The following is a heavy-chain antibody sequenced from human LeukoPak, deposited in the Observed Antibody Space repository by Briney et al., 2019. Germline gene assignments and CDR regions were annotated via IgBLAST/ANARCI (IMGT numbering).Heavy chain of an antibody. CDR1: GCTFISYY. Sequence: GASVKVSCKASGCTFISYYMYWVRQAPGHGLEWMGFINPSAGNTAYAQKFQGRVTMTRDTSTSTVYMDLTSLRSDDTAVYYCARGKYGDWYFDYWGQGTLVTVSS. D-gene: IGHD4-17*01. J-gene: IGHJ4*02. CDR3: ARGKYGDWYFDY. V-gene: IGHV1-46*01. CDR2: INPSAGNT.